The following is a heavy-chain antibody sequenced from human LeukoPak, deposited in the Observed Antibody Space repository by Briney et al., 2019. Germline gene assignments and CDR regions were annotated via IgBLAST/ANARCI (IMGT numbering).Heavy chain of an antibody. CDR1: GFTFSSYG. V-gene: IGHV3-33*06. CDR2: IWYDGSNK. D-gene: IGHD6-13*01. J-gene: IGHJ4*02. Sequence: PGGSLRLSCAASGFTFSSYGMHGVRQARGKGLEWVAVIWYDGSNKYYADSVKGRFTISRENSKNTLYLQMNSLRAEDTAVYYCAKDPRIRKKIAAAGYFDYWGQGTLVTVSS. CDR3: AKDPRIRKKIAAAGYFDY.